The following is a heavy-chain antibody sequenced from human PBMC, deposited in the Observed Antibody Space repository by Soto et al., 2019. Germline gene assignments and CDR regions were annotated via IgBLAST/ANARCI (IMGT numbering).Heavy chain of an antibody. V-gene: IGHV3-30*18. D-gene: IGHD3-22*01. CDR1: GFTFSSYG. J-gene: IGHJ4*02. CDR3: AKDSPYDSSGYSYYFDY. Sequence: QVQLVESGGSVVQPGRSLRLSCAASGFTFSSYGMHWVREAPGKGLEWVAVISYDGSNKYYADSVKGRFTISRDNSKNTLYLQMNSLRAEDTAVYYCAKDSPYDSSGYSYYFDYWGQGTLVTVSS. CDR2: ISYDGSNK.